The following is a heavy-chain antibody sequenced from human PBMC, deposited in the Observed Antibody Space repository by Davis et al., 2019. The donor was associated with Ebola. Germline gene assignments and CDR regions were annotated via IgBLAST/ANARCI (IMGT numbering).Heavy chain of an antibody. D-gene: IGHD4-17*01. CDR1: GFTFSNAW. CDR2: IKSKTDGGTT. J-gene: IGHJ6*04. Sequence: GGSLRLSCAASGFTFSNAWMSWVRQAPGKGLEWVGRIKSKTDGGTTDYAAPVKGRFTISRDDSKNTLYLQMNSLKTEDTAVYYCTTDSPGPDYGDYGIRLPGYGMDVWGKGTTVTVSS. V-gene: IGHV3-15*01. CDR3: TTDSPGPDYGDYGIRLPGYGMDV.